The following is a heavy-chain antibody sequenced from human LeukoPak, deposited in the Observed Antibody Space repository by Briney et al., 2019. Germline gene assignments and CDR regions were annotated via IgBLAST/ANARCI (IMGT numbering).Heavy chain of an antibody. Sequence: GGSLRLSCAASGFTFSSYAMHWVRQAPGKGLEWVAVISYDGSNKYYADSVKGRLTISRDNSKNTLYLQMNSLRAEDTAVYYCARTQYYDFSLGYWGQGTLVTVSS. J-gene: IGHJ4*02. D-gene: IGHD3-3*01. CDR3: ARTQYYDFSLGY. CDR1: GFTFSSYA. V-gene: IGHV3-30-3*01. CDR2: ISYDGSNK.